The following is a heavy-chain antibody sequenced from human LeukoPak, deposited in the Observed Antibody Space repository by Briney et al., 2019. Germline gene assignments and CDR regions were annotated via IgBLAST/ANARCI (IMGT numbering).Heavy chain of an antibody. D-gene: IGHD1-26*01. CDR3: ARGEVIVGATFI. V-gene: IGHV1-2*02. CDR2: INPNSGGT. CDR1: GYTFTGHY. Sequence: GASVTVSCKASGYTFTGHYMHWLRQAPGQGLEWMGWINPNSGGTNYAQKFQGRVTMTRDTSISTAYMELSRLRSDDTAVYYCARGEVIVGATFIWGQGTLVTVSS. J-gene: IGHJ4*02.